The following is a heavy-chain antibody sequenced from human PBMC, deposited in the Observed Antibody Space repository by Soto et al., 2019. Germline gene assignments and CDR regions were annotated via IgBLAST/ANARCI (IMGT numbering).Heavy chain of an antibody. CDR3: ASLLPYDSSGYLGFDS. D-gene: IGHD3-22*01. Sequence: QVQLQEAGPGLVKPSETLSLTCTVSGGSVSSGRYYWSWIRQPPGKGLEWFGYIYYSGSTNYNPSLQSRVTRSVDTSKNQFSLKLSSVTAADTAVYYCASLLPYDSSGYLGFDSWGQGTLVTVSS. CDR1: GGSVSSGRYY. V-gene: IGHV4-61*01. CDR2: IYYSGST. J-gene: IGHJ4*02.